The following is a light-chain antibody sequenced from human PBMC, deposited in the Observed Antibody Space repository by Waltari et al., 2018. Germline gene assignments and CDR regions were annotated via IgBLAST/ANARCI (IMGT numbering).Light chain of an antibody. J-gene: IGLJ3*02. CDR3: LSADSSGTSKV. V-gene: IGLV3-25*03. Sequence: SYELTQPPSVSVSPGQTARLTCSGDALPKQSAFWYQQKPGQAPVLIIDKDTQRPSGIPERFSGSSSGTTVTMTISGVQAEDEADYYCLSADSSGTSKVFGGGTKLTVL. CDR1: ALPKQS. CDR2: KDT.